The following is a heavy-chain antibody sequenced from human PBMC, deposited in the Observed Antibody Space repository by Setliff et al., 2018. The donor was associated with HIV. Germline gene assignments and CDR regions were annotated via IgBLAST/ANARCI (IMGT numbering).Heavy chain of an antibody. V-gene: IGHV4-59*01. CDR3: ARGAPYGSGRHRWNY. CDR1: GGSISSYY. J-gene: IGHJ4*02. Sequence: SETLSLTCTVSGGSISSYYWSWIRQPPGKGLEWIGYIYNSGRTNYNPSLTSRVTISVDTSKNQFSLKLSSVTAADTAVYYCARGAPYGSGRHRWNYWGQGTLVTVSS. D-gene: IGHD3-10*01. CDR2: IYNSGRT.